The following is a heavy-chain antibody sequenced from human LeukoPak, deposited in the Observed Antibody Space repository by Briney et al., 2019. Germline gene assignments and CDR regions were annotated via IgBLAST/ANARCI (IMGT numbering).Heavy chain of an antibody. V-gene: IGHV5-51*01. Sequence: GESLKISCKGSGYDFTAHWIAWVRQKPGKGLEWMGNINAANSDTTYSPSFQGQVTLSVDKSISTAYLQLSSLKASDTAMYYCARHYSYNWFGHWGQGSPVTVSS. J-gene: IGHJ5*02. D-gene: IGHD1-26*01. CDR2: INAANSDT. CDR3: ARHYSYNWFGH. CDR1: GYDFTAHW.